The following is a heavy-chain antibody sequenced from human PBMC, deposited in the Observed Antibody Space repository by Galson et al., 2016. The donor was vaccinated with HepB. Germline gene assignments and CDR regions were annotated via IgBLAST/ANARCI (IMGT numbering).Heavy chain of an antibody. V-gene: IGHV3-13*04. Sequence: SLRLSCAASGFTFSSYDMHWVRQATGKGLEWVSGIDTAGGTSYLGSVKGQFTISRENAKNSLYLQMNSLRVGDTAVYYCVREILLVVGYYGMDVWAKGPRSPFP. J-gene: IGHJ6*02. CDR1: GFTFSSYD. D-gene: IGHD5-18*01. CDR2: IDTAGGT. CDR3: VREILLVVGYYGMDV.